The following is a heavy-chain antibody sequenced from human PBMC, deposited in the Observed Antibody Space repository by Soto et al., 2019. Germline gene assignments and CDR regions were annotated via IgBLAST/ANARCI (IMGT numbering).Heavy chain of an antibody. CDR1: GYTFITYG. D-gene: IGHD3-22*01. CDR2: ISTYNGNT. Sequence: QVQLVQSGAEVKKPGASVKVSCKVSGYTFITYGISWVRQAPGQGLDWMGWISTYNGNTKYAQRLQGRVTMNTDTATSTAYMELRSLRSDDTDVYYCARGPTDYHDNSGNYCLDYWGQGTLVTVSS. J-gene: IGHJ4*02. CDR3: ARGPTDYHDNSGNYCLDY. V-gene: IGHV1-18*01.